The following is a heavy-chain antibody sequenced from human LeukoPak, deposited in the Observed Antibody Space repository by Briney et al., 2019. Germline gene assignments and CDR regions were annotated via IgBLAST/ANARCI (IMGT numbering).Heavy chain of an antibody. CDR2: INPNSGGT. J-gene: IGHJ4*02. Sequence: ASVKVSCKASGGTFSSYAISWVRQAPGQGLEWMGRINPNSGGTNYAQKFQGRVTMTRDTSISTAYMELSRLRSDDTAVYYCARYPYDYVWGIPFDYWGQGTLVTVSS. CDR3: ARYPYDYVWGIPFDY. V-gene: IGHV1-2*06. CDR1: GGTFSSYA. D-gene: IGHD3-16*01.